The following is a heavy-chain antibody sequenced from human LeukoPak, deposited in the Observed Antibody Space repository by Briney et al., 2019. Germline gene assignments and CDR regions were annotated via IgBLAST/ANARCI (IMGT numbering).Heavy chain of an antibody. CDR2: MNPNSGNT. V-gene: IGHV1-8*01. CDR3: ARDGGSSTIFGVVIPYFDY. CDR1: GYTFTSYD. Sequence: ASVKVSCKASGYTFTSYDINWVRQATGQGLEWMGWMNPNSGNTGYAQKFQGRVTMTRNTSISTAYMELSSLRSEDTAVYYCARDGGSSTIFGVVIPYFDYWGKGTLVTVSS. J-gene: IGHJ4*02. D-gene: IGHD3-3*01.